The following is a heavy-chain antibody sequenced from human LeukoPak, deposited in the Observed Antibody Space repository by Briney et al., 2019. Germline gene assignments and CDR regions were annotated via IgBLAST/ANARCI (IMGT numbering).Heavy chain of an antibody. D-gene: IGHD3-22*01. Sequence: SETLSLTCTVSGYSISSGYYWGWIRQPPGKGLEWIGSIYHSGSTYYNPSLKSRVTISVDTSKNQFSLKLSSVTAADTAVYYCARARHYYDSSGYYPDGIVFDYWGQGTLVTVSS. CDR2: IYHSGST. J-gene: IGHJ4*02. V-gene: IGHV4-38-2*02. CDR1: GYSISSGYY. CDR3: ARARHYYDSSGYYPDGIVFDY.